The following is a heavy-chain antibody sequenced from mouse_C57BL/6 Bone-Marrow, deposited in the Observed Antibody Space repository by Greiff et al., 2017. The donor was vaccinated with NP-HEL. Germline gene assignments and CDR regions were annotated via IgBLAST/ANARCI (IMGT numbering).Heavy chain of an antibody. CDR3: ARHGSLYWYFDV. J-gene: IGHJ1*03. D-gene: IGHD4-1*01. CDR2: ISSGGSYT. Sequence: EVMLVESGGDLVKPGGSLKLSCAASGFTFSSYGMSWVRQTPDKRLEWVATISSGGSYTYYPDSVKGRFTISRDNAKNTLYLQMSSLKSEDTAMYYCARHGSLYWYFDVWGTGTTVTVSS. V-gene: IGHV5-6*01. CDR1: GFTFSSYG.